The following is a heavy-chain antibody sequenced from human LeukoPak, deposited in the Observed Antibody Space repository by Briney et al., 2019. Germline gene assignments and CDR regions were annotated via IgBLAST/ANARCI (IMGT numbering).Heavy chain of an antibody. V-gene: IGHV5-51*01. CDR1: GYSFTSYW. CDR2: IYPGDSDT. CDR3: ARRVAVAGLGTFDI. J-gene: IGHJ3*02. Sequence: PGESLNISCKGSGYSFTSYWIGWVRQLPGKGLEWMGIIYPGDSDTRYSPSFQGQVTISADKSISTAYLQWSSLKASDTAMYYCARRVAVAGLGTFDIWGQGTMVTVSS. D-gene: IGHD6-19*01.